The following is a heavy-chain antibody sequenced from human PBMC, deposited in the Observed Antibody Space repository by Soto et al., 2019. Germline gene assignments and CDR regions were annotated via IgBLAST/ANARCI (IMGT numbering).Heavy chain of an antibody. CDR1: GGSISSYY. J-gene: IGHJ6*02. Sequence: PSETLSFTCTVSGGSISSYYWSWIRQPAGKGLEGIGRIYTSGSTNYNPSLKSRVAMSVDTSKNRFSLKLSSVTAADTAVYYCASEDPELSSSWSKYEDSSGYYLVDDYYGMDVWGQGTTVTVSS. CDR3: ASEDPELSSSWSKYEDSSGYYLVDDYYGMDV. D-gene: IGHD3-22*01. CDR2: IYTSGST. V-gene: IGHV4-4*07.